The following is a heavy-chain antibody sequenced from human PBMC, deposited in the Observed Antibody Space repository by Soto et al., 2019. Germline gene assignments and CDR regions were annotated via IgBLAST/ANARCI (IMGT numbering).Heavy chain of an antibody. D-gene: IGHD2-2*01. CDR1: GFTFSDYY. J-gene: IGHJ4*02. V-gene: IGHV3-11*01. Sequence: GGSLRLSCAASGFTFSDYYMSWIRRAPGKGLEWVSYISSSGSTIYYADSVKGRFTISRDNAKNSLYLQMNSLRAEDTAVYYCASSPPLRTLPRGYWGQGTLVTVSS. CDR2: ISSSGSTI. CDR3: ASSPPLRTLPRGY.